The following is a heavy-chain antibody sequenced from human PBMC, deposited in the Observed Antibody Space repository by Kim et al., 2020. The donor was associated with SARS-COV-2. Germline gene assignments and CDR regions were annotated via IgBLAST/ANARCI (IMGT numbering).Heavy chain of an antibody. CDR3: ATDLRHLRYFDWYQWWFDP. J-gene: IGHJ5*02. CDR1: GYTLTELS. Sequence: ASVKVSCKVSGYTLTELSMHWVRQAPGKGLEWMGGFDPEDGETIYAQKFQGRVTMTEDTSTDTAYMELSSLRSEDTAVYYCATDLRHLRYFDWYQWWFDPWGQGTLVTVSS. CDR2: FDPEDGET. V-gene: IGHV1-24*01. D-gene: IGHD3-9*01.